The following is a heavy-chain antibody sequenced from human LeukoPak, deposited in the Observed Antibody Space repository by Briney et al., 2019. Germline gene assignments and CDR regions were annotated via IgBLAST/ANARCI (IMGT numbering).Heavy chain of an antibody. CDR1: GGSFSGYY. CDR3: ATETNWGIFDY. V-gene: IGHV4-34*01. J-gene: IGHJ4*02. CDR2: INHSGST. D-gene: IGHD7-27*01. Sequence: PSETLSLTCAVYGGSFSGYYWSWIRQPPGNGLEWIGEINHSGSTNYNPSLKSRVTISVDTSKNQFSLKLSSVTAADTAVYYCATETNWGIFDYWGQGTLVTVSS.